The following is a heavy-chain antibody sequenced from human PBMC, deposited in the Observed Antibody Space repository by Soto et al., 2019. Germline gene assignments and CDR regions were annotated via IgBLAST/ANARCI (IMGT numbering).Heavy chain of an antibody. CDR2: IKQDGSEK. Sequence: GGSLRLSCAASRFTLSSYSMNWVRQAPGKGLEWVANIKQDGSEKYYVDSVKGRFTISRDNAKNSLYLQMNSLRAEDTAVYYCASAQGFDWYDAYFDYWGQGTLVTVSS. D-gene: IGHD3-9*01. V-gene: IGHV3-7*01. J-gene: IGHJ4*02. CDR3: ASAQGFDWYDAYFDY. CDR1: RFTLSSYS.